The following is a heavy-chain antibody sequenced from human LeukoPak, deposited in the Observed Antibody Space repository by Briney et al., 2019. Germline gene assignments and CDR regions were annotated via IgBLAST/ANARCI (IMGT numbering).Heavy chain of an antibody. J-gene: IGHJ4*02. CDR2: IYGAGST. CDR3: ARGVLGVKPLDF. CDR1: GFTVSSNY. Sequence: PGGSLRLSCAASGFTVSSNYMSWVRQAPGKGLEWVSLIYGAGSTFYADSVKGRFTISRDNSNNTPYLQMNSLKAADTAVYYCARGVLGVKPLDFWGQGTLVTVSS. V-gene: IGHV3-53*01. D-gene: IGHD3-10*01.